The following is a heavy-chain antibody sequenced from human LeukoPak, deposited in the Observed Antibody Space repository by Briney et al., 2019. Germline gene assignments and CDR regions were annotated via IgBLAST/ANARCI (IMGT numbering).Heavy chain of an antibody. CDR3: ARGQGYYDSSGPDAFDI. Sequence: PAGGSLRLSCAASGFTVSTDHMSWVRQAPGKGLEWVAISYGEEWVAISYSGGTSQYAESVKGRFTISRDNPKNTLYLQMNSLRAEDTAVYYCARGQGYYDSSGPDAFDIWGQGTMVTVSS. J-gene: IGHJ3*02. CDR1: GFTVSTDH. D-gene: IGHD3-22*01. CDR2: SYGEEWVAISYSGGTS. V-gene: IGHV3-53*05.